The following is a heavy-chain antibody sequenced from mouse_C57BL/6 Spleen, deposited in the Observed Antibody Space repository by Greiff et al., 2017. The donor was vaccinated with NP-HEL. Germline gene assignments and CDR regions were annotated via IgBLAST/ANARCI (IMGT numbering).Heavy chain of an antibody. CDR3: TREYYYGSSFFAY. CDR1: GYTFTDYE. D-gene: IGHD1-1*01. V-gene: IGHV1-15*01. J-gene: IGHJ3*01. Sequence: QVQLKESGAELVRPGASVTLSCKASGYTFTDYEMHWVKQTPVHGLEWIGAIDPETGGTAYNQKFKGKAILTADKSSSTAYMELRSLTSEDSAVYYCTREYYYGSSFFAYWGQGTLVTVSA. CDR2: IDPETGGT.